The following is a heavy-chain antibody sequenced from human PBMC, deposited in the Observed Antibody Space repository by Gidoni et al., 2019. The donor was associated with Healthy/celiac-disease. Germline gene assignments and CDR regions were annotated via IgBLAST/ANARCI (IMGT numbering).Heavy chain of an antibody. D-gene: IGHD3-10*01. CDR3: TRDSGDLGWFDP. CDR1: GFTFGDYA. V-gene: IGHV3-49*03. J-gene: IGHJ5*02. Sequence: EVQLVESGGGLVQPGRSLRLSCTASGFTFGDYAMSWFRQAPGKGLEWVGFIRSKAYGGTTEYAASVKGRFTISRDDSKSIAYLQMNSLKTEDTAVYYCTRDSGDLGWFDPWGQGTLVTVSS. CDR2: IRSKAYGGTT.